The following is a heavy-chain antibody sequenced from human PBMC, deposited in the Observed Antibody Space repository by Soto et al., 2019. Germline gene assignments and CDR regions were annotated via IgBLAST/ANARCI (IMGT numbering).Heavy chain of an antibody. Sequence: PGESLKISCKGSGYSFTSYWISWVRQMPGKGLEWMGRIDPSDSYTNYSPSFQGHVTISADKSISTAYLQWSSLKASDTAMYYCARLDCSSTSCYSFNYYYGMDVWGQGTTVTV. V-gene: IGHV5-10-1*01. CDR2: IDPSDSYT. J-gene: IGHJ6*02. CDR1: GYSFTSYW. D-gene: IGHD2-2*02. CDR3: ARLDCSSTSCYSFNYYYGMDV.